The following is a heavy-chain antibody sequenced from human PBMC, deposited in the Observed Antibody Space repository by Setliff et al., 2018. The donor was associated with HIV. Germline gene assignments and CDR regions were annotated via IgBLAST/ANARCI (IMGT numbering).Heavy chain of an antibody. J-gene: IGHJ3*02. CDR3: ARHGHFYDSSSSDAFDI. V-gene: IGHV4-59*08. CDR1: GGSLSSHY. D-gene: IGHD3-22*01. Sequence: SETLSLTCTISGGSLSSHYWSWIRQSPRGGLEWIGYTYYNGNINYNPSLKSRVTISVATSKTQFSLKLRSVTAADTAVYYCARHGHFYDSSSSDAFDIWGHGTMVTVSS. CDR2: TYYNGNI.